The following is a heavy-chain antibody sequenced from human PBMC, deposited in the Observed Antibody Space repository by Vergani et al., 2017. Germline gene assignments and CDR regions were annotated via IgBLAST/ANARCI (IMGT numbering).Heavy chain of an antibody. V-gene: IGHV3-23*01. Sequence: EVQLLESGGSLKQPGGSVRLSCAASGFTFSTYAMHWVRQAPGKGLEWVSALTGGGGSTYYADSVKGRFAISRDSAKNSLYLQMNSLKVEDTAVYYCAREYSSSSGRGFDIWGQGTKVTVSP. CDR1: GFTFSTYA. CDR3: AREYSSSSGRGFDI. D-gene: IGHD6-6*01. CDR2: LTGGGGST. J-gene: IGHJ3*02.